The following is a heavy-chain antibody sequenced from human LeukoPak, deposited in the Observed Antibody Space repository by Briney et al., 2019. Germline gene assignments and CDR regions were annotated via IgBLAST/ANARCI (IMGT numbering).Heavy chain of an antibody. Sequence: GGSLRLSCAASGFTFSSYWMHWVRPAPGKGLVWVSRINSDGSSTSYADSVKGRFTISRDNAKNTLYLQMNSLRAEDTAVYYCARGPSAGDFDYWGQGTLVTVSS. CDR2: INSDGSST. D-gene: IGHD6-13*01. J-gene: IGHJ4*02. CDR3: ARGPSAGDFDY. CDR1: GFTFSSYW. V-gene: IGHV3-74*01.